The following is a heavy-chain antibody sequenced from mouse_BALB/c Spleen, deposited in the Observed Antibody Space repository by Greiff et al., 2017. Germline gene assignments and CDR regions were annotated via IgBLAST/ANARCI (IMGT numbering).Heavy chain of an antibody. CDR2: IWRGGST. CDR1: GFSLTSYG. V-gene: IGHV2-5-1*01. CDR3: ASYYRYDDYAMDY. Sequence: VKLVESGPSLVQPSQSLSITCTVSGFSLTSYGVHWVRQSPGKGLEWLGVIWRGGSTDYNAAFMSRLSITKDNSKSQVFFKMNSLQADDTAIYYCASYYRYDDYAMDYWGQGTSVTVSS. D-gene: IGHD2-14*01. J-gene: IGHJ4*01.